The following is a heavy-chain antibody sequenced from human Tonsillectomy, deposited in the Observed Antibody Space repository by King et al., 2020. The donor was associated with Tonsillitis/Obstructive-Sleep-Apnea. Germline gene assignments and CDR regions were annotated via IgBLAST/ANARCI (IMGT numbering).Heavy chain of an antibody. CDR2: IRSKAYGGTT. CDR1: GFTFGDYA. V-gene: IGHV3-49*04. J-gene: IGHJ3*02. D-gene: IGHD6-6*01. Sequence: VQLVESGGGLVQPGRSLRLSCTASGFTFGDYAMSWVRQAPGKGLEWVGFIRSKAYGGTTEYAASVKGRFTISRDYSKSIAYMQMNSLKTEDTAVYYCTRGARPYAFDMWGQGTMVTVSS. CDR3: TRGARPYAFDM.